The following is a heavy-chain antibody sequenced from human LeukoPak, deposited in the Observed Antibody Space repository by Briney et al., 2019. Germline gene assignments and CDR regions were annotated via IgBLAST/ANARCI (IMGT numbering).Heavy chain of an antibody. J-gene: IGHJ5*02. CDR3: ASLYCSRTSCYMDP. V-gene: IGHV4-61*01. D-gene: IGHD2-2*02. Sequence: SETLSLTCTVSGGSVSSISYYWSWIRQPPGKGLEWIGYISYTGSTNHNPSLKSRVTISVDTSKNQFSLKLSSVTAVDTAVYYCASLYCSRTSCYMDPWGQGTLVTVSS. CDR2: ISYTGST. CDR1: GGSVSSISYY.